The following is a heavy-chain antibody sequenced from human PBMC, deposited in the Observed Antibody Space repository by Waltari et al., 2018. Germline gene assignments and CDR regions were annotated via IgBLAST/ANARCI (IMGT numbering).Heavy chain of an antibody. J-gene: IGHJ4*02. Sequence: LQLQESGPGLVKPSETLSLTCTVSGGSLSSTSSYWGWFRQPPGKGLEWIGSIYYSGSTYYNPSLKSRVTISVDTSKNQFSLKLSSVTAADTAVYYCARHHNWGFDYWGQGTLVTVSS. CDR3: ARHHNWGFDY. CDR2: IYYSGST. CDR1: GGSLSSTSSY. D-gene: IGHD7-27*01. V-gene: IGHV4-39*01.